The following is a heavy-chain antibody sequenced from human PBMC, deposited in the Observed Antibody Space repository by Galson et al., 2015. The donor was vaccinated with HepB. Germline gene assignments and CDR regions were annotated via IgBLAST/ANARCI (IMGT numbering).Heavy chain of an antibody. J-gene: IGHJ4*02. V-gene: IGHV1-18*01. CDR3: ARGATAYYFDY. D-gene: IGHD2-15*01. Sequence: QSGAEVKRPGASVKVSCKASGYTFTSYGISWERQAPGQGLEWMGWISAYNGNTNYAQKLQGRVTMTTDTSTSTANMELRSLRSADTAVYYCARGATAYYFDYWGQGTLVTVPS. CDR2: ISAYNGNT. CDR1: GYTFTSYG.